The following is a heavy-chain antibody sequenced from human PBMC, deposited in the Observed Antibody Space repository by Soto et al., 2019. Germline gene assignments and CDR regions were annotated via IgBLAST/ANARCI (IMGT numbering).Heavy chain of an antibody. Sequence: QLQLQESGSGLVMPSQTLSLTCAVSGGSISSGGYSWSWLRQPPGKGLEWIGYIYHSGSTYYNPSLKSRGTISVDRSKNQFSLKLSSVTAADTAVYYCARVKGYCSSTSCYFMETYCDYLGQGPLVTVSS. V-gene: IGHV4-30-2*01. CDR2: IYHSGST. CDR3: ARVKGYCSSTSCYFMETYCDY. D-gene: IGHD2-2*01. CDR1: GGSISSGGYS. J-gene: IGHJ4*02.